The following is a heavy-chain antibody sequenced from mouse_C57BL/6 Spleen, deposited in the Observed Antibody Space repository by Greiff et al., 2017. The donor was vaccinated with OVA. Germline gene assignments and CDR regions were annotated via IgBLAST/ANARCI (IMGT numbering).Heavy chain of an antibody. Sequence: VQLVESGAELVKPGASVKISCKASGYAFSSYWMNWVKQRPGKGLEWIGQIYPGDGDTNYNGKFKGKATLTADKSSSTAYMQLSSLTSEDAAVYFCARSHYYGSSPYWYFDVWGTGTTVTVAS. CDR1: GYAFSSYW. J-gene: IGHJ1*03. V-gene: IGHV1-80*01. D-gene: IGHD1-1*01. CDR3: ARSHYYGSSPYWYFDV. CDR2: IYPGDGDT.